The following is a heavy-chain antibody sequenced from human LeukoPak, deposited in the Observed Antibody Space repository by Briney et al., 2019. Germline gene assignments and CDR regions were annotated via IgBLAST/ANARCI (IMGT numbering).Heavy chain of an antibody. CDR1: GGSISSDY. Sequence: SETLSLTCTVSGGSISSDYWSWIRQPPGKGLEWIGYIYYRGSTNYNPSLKNRVTISVDTSKNQFSLKLSSVTAADTAVYYCARLSGYSSGHYYSDYWGQGTLVTVSS. D-gene: IGHD3-22*01. V-gene: IGHV4-59*01. J-gene: IGHJ4*02. CDR2: IYYRGST. CDR3: ARLSGYSSGHYYSDY.